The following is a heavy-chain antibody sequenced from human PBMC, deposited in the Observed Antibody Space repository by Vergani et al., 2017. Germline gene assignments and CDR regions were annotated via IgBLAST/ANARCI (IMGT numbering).Heavy chain of an antibody. Sequence: QVQLQESGPGLVKPSQTLSLTCTVSGDSISSGIYYWRWIRQPAGKGLEWIGRIHPSGSTNYNPSLKSRVTILVDRSKSQLSLKLTSVTAGDTAVYFCARELSYYYGSGSDDYNPYYYEGMDVWGPGTTVTVSS. V-gene: IGHV4-61*02. CDR3: ARELSYYYGSGSDDYNPYYYEGMDV. CDR2: IHPSGST. J-gene: IGHJ6*02. D-gene: IGHD3-10*01. CDR1: GDSISSGIYY.